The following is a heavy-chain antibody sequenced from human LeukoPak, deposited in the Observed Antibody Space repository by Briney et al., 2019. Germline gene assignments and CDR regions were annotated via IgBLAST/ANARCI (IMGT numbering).Heavy chain of an antibody. J-gene: IGHJ4*02. Sequence: GGSLRLSCAASGFTFSSYWMHWVRQAPGKGLVWVSRINSDGSSTSYADSVKGRFTISRDNAKNSLYLQMNSLRAEDTAVYYCARTYYDSGSLIENWGQGTLVTVSS. CDR1: GFTFSSYW. D-gene: IGHD3-10*01. V-gene: IGHV3-74*01. CDR2: INSDGSST. CDR3: ARTYYDSGSLIEN.